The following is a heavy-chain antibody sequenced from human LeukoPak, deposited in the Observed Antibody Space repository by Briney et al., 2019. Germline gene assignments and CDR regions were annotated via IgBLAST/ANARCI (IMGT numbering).Heavy chain of an antibody. CDR2: IKSKTAGGIT. CDR3: TTGGSGTGPLDY. CDR1: GLNFNNAW. D-gene: IGHD6-13*01. J-gene: IGHJ4*02. Sequence: GGSLRLSCAASGLNFNNAWMSWVRQAPGKGLEWVGRIKSKTAGGITDYAAPEKGRFTISRDDSENTLYLKMNSVKTEDIGVYYCTTGGSGTGPLDYWGQGTLVTVSS. V-gene: IGHV3-15*05.